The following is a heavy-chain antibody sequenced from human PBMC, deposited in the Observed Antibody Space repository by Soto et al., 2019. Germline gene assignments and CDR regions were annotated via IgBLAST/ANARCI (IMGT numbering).Heavy chain of an antibody. CDR3: ARDSELFGRSYWYFDL. V-gene: IGHV4-4*07. CDR2: IYTSGST. CDR1: GVSISSYY. J-gene: IGHJ2*01. Sequence: QVQLQESGPGLVKPSETLSLTCSVSGVSISSYYWSWIRQPAGKGLEWIGRIYTSGSTNYSPSLKSRVTMSVDTPKNQVSLRLRSVTAADTAVYFCARDSELFGRSYWYFDLWGRGTLVTVSS. D-gene: IGHD3-10*01.